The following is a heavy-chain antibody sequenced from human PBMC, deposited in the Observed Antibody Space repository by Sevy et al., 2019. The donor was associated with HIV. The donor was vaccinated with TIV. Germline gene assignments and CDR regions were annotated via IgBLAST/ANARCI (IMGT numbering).Heavy chain of an antibody. J-gene: IGHJ3*02. Sequence: GGSLRLSCAVSGFTFSNYWMSWVRQAPGKGLEWVANINEDRSEKYYVGSVKGRFTISRENARNSLYLEMNNLRTEDTAVYDCASSVNNGWSGAFDIWGQGTMVTVSS. CDR2: INEDRSEK. CDR3: ASSVNNGWSGAFDI. V-gene: IGHV3-7*01. D-gene: IGHD6-19*01. CDR1: GFTFSNYW.